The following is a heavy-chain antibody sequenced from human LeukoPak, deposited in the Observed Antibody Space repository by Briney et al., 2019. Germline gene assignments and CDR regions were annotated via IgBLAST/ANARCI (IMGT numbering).Heavy chain of an antibody. V-gene: IGHV4-59*11. D-gene: IGHD3-22*01. CDR1: GGSISSHY. Sequence: ETLSLTCPVSGGSISSHYWSWIRQPPGRGLEWIGYIYYSGSTNYNPSLKSRVTISVDTSKNQFSLKLSSVTAADTAVYYCARDRRRSYYDSSGYYDRRAFDIWGQGTMVTVSS. CDR2: IYYSGST. J-gene: IGHJ3*02. CDR3: ARDRRRSYYDSSGYYDRRAFDI.